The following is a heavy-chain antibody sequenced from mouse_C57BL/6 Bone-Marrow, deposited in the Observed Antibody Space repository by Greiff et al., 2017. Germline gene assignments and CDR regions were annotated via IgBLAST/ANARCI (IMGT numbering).Heavy chain of an antibody. CDR2: IDPSDSYT. CDR3: ARSELRRTPYYAMDY. CDR1: GYTFTSYW. D-gene: IGHD3-2*02. J-gene: IGHJ4*01. V-gene: IGHV1-69*01. Sequence: QVQLQQPGAELVMPGASVKLSCKASGYTFTSYWMHWVKQRPGQGLEWIGEIDPSDSYTTYNQKFKGKSTLTIDKSYSTAYMTLSSLTSEDSAVYYCARSELRRTPYYAMDYWGQGTSVTVSA.